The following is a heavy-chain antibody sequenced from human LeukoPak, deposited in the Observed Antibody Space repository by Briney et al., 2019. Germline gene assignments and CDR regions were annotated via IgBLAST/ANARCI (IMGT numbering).Heavy chain of an antibody. V-gene: IGHV1-2*02. CDR3: AREYCNRETCYQGFDY. Sequence: ASVKVSCKASGYTFTGYYMHWVRQAPGQGLEWMGWINPNSGGTNYAQKFQGRVTMTRDTSISTAYMDLSRLTSDGTAIYYCAREYCNRETCYQGFDYWGQGTLVTVSS. CDR1: GYTFTGYY. J-gene: IGHJ4*02. CDR2: INPNSGGT. D-gene: IGHD2-15*01.